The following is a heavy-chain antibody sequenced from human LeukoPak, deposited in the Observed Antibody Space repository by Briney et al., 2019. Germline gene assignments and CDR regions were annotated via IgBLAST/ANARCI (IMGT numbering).Heavy chain of an antibody. J-gene: IGHJ5*02. CDR1: GGTFSSYA. V-gene: IGHV1-69*05. CDR2: IIPIFGTA. Sequence: SVKVSCKASGGTFSSYAISWVRQAPGQGLEWMGRIIPIFGTANYAQKFQGRVTITTDESTSTAYMELSSLRSEDTAVYYCARDGISYYDSSGDNWFDPWGQGTLVTVSS. D-gene: IGHD3-22*01. CDR3: ARDGISYYDSSGDNWFDP.